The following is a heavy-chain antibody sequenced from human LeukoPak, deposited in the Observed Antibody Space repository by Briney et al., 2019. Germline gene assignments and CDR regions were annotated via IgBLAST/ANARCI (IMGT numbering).Heavy chain of an antibody. CDR3: ARHIGDILTGYSLPSTFDY. D-gene: IGHD3-9*01. CDR1: GGSINSYY. J-gene: IGHJ4*02. CDR2: INHSGST. Sequence: SETLSLTCTVSGGSINSYYWSWIRQPPGKGLEWIGEINHSGSTNYNPSLKSRVTISVDTSKNQFSLKLSSVTAADTAVYYCARHIGDILTGYSLPSTFDYWGQGTLVTVSS. V-gene: IGHV4-34*01.